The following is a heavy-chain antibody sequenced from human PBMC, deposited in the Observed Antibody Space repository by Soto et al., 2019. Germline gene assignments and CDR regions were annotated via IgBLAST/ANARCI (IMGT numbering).Heavy chain of an antibody. CDR1: GFTFSSYS. V-gene: IGHV3-48*02. D-gene: IGHD6-6*01. Sequence: GGSLRLSCTASGFTFSSYSMNWVRQAPGKGLEWISYISSSSSNIYYADSVKGRFTISRDNAKSSLHLQMNSLRDEDTAVYYCARERPSYYDYWGQGALVTVSS. J-gene: IGHJ4*02. CDR2: ISSSSSNI. CDR3: ARERPSYYDY.